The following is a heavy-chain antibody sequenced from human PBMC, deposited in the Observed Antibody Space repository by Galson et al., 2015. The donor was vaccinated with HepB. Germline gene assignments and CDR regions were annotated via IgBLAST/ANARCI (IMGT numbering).Heavy chain of an antibody. V-gene: IGHV4-59*08. CDR2: IYYSGST. Sequence: QVQLQESGPGLVKPSETLSLTCTVSGCSISNYYWSWIRQPPGKGLEWIGYIYYSGSTKYNPSLKSRVTISVDTSKNQFSLKLSSVTAADTAVYYCARQKGPLIPFDYWGQGALVTVSS. CDR3: ARQKGPLIPFDY. J-gene: IGHJ4*02. D-gene: IGHD3-9*01. CDR1: GCSISNYY.